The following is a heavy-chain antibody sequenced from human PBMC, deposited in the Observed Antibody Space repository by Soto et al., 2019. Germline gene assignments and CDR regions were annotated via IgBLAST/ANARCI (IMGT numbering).Heavy chain of an antibody. Sequence: GASVKVSCKASGYTFTSYGISWVRQATGQGLEWMGWMNPGSGDTGYAQKFQGSVTMTRDISIATAYMELSSLRSDDTAIYYCARMATFGSLNWFDPWGQGTLVTVSS. V-gene: IGHV1-8*02. D-gene: IGHD3-16*01. J-gene: IGHJ5*02. CDR2: MNPGSGDT. CDR3: ARMATFGSLNWFDP. CDR1: GYTFTSYG.